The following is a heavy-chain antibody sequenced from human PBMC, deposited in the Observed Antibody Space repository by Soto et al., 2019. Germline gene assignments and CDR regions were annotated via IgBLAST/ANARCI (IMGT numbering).Heavy chain of an antibody. CDR3: AKVQWLVEFGGFAY. CDR1: GFTFSSYA. CDR2: ISGSGGST. J-gene: IGHJ4*02. V-gene: IGHV3-23*01. Sequence: EVQLLESGGGLVQPGGSLRLSCAASGFTFSSYAMSWVRQAPGKGLEWVSAISGSGGSTYYEDSVKGRFTISRDNSKNTLYLQMISLRAEDTAVYYCAKVQWLVEFGGFAYWCQGTLVTVSS. D-gene: IGHD6-19*01.